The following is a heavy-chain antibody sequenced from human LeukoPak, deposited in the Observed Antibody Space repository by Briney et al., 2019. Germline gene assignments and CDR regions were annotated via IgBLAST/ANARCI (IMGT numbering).Heavy chain of an antibody. Sequence: ASVKVSCKGSGYTFTSYGNNWGRQATGQRLEGKGWMNPNSGDAGNAQKFQGRVTMTRDTYISTAYMELSSLISEDTAVYYCARWGGKQLDTDFDYWGQGTLATVSS. CDR3: ARWGGKQLDTDFDY. CDR1: GYTFTSYG. D-gene: IGHD6-13*01. CDR2: MNPNSGDA. J-gene: IGHJ4*02. V-gene: IGHV1-8*01.